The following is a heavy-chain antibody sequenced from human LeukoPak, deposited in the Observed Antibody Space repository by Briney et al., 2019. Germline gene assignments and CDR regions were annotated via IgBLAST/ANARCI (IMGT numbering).Heavy chain of an antibody. CDR1: GFTFSSYS. D-gene: IGHD2-2*01. CDR3: ARDFVVVPAAIWFDP. Sequence: GGSLRLSCAASGFTFSSYSMNWVRQAPGKGLEWVSSISSSSSYIYYADSVKGRFTISRDNAKNSLYLQMNSLRAEDTAVYYCARDFVVVPAAIWFDPWGQGTLVTVSS. CDR2: ISSSSSYI. J-gene: IGHJ5*02. V-gene: IGHV3-21*01.